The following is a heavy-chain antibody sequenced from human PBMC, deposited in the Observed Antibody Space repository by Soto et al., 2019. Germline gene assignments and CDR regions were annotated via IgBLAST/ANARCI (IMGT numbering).Heavy chain of an antibody. D-gene: IGHD3-10*01. CDR3: ATYYYGSGRTSY. Sequence: QVQLQELGPGLVKPSQTLSLTCTVSGDSVSSVSYYWSWVRQHPGKGLEWIGYISYSGTTYYNPSLESRLTISLDTSNNQFSLDLSSVTAADTAVYYCATYYYGSGRTSYWGQGTLFTVSS. CDR1: GDSVSSVSYY. J-gene: IGHJ4*02. V-gene: IGHV4-31*03. CDR2: ISYSGTT.